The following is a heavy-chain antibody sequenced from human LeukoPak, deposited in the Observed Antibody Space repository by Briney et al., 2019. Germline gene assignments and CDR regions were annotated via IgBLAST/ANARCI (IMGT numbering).Heavy chain of an antibody. J-gene: IGHJ4*02. CDR1: GYTFTSYA. V-gene: IGHV1-3*01. CDR3: APFGIAVAGGGY. CDR2: INAGNGNT. Sequence: GASVKVSCKASGYTFTSYAMHWVREAPGQRLEWVGWINAGNGNTKYSQKFQGRVTITRDTSASTAYMELSSLRSEATAVYPRAPFGIAVAGGGYCGQGNLVTVS. D-gene: IGHD6-19*01.